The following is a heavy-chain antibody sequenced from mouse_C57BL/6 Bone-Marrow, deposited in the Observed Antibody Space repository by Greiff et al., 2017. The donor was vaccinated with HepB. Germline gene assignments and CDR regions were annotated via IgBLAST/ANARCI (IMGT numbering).Heavy chain of an antibody. CDR2: IRLKSDNYAT. Sequence: EVQLVESGGGLVQPGGSMKLSCVASGFTFSNYWMNWVRQSPEKGLEWVAQIRLKSDNYATHYAESVKGRFTISRDDSKSSVYLQMNNLRAEDTGIYYCSITTVVARSYFDYWGQGTTLTVSS. CDR1: GFTFSNYW. CDR3: SITTVVARSYFDY. V-gene: IGHV6-3*01. J-gene: IGHJ2*01. D-gene: IGHD1-1*01.